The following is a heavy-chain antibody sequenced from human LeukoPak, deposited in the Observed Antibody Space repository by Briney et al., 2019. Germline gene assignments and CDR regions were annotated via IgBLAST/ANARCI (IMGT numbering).Heavy chain of an antibody. J-gene: IGHJ6*03. Sequence: ASVKVSCKVSGYTLTELSMHWVRQAPGKGLEWMGGFDPEDGETIYAQKFQGRVTMTRDTSISTAYMELSRLRSDDTAVYYCTRAYYYYYMDVWGKGTTVTVSS. CDR2: FDPEDGET. CDR3: TRAYYYYYMDV. CDR1: GYTLTELS. V-gene: IGHV1-24*01.